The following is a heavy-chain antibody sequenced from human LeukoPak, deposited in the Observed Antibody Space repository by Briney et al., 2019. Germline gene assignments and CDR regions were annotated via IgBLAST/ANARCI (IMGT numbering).Heavy chain of an antibody. CDR2: ISSSISYI. CDR1: GFTLSKYD. CDR3: ARGEEKATITALDS. D-gene: IGHD5-24*01. J-gene: IGHJ4*02. V-gene: IGHV3-21*01. Sequence: PGGYLMLSCAASGFTLSKYDMHWGRPAPGKGLEWVSAISSSISYIYYADSIKGRFTISRDNAENSLYLQMNSLRAVDTAVYFCARGEEKATITALDSWGQGTLVTVSS.